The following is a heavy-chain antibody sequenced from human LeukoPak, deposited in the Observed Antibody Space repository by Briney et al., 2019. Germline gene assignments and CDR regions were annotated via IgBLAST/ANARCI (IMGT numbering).Heavy chain of an antibody. D-gene: IGHD2-15*01. CDR2: ISGSGGST. J-gene: IGHJ4*02. CDR1: GFTFSNYA. Sequence: GGSLRLSCAASGFTFSNYAMYWVRQAPGKGLESVSGISGSGGSTYYADSVKGRFTISRDNSKNTLYLQMNSLKAEDTAVYYCAKGSGRYCSGGTCYSVYWGQGTLVTVSS. V-gene: IGHV3-23*01. CDR3: AKGSGRYCSGGTCYSVY.